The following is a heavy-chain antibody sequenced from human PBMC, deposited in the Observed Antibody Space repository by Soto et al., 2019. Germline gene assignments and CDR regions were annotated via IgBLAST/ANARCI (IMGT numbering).Heavy chain of an antibody. CDR2: ISWNSGSI. CDR3: AKDMEYQLLSFDY. CDR1: GFTFDDYA. Sequence: EVQLVESGGGLVQPGRSLRLSCAASGFTFDDYAMHWVRQAPGKGLEWVSGISWNSGSIGYADSVKGRFTISRDNAKNSLYLQMNSLRAEDTALYYCAKDMEYQLLSFDYWGQGTLVTVSS. D-gene: IGHD2-2*01. V-gene: IGHV3-9*01. J-gene: IGHJ4*02.